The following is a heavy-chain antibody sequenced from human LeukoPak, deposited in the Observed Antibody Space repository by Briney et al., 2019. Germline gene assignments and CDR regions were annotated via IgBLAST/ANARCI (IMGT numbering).Heavy chain of an antibody. CDR1: GFTFSSYS. V-gene: IGHV3-21*01. Sequence: GGSPRLSCAASGFTFSSYSMNWVRQAPGKGLEWVSSISSSSSYIYYADSVEGRFTISRDNAKNSLYLQMNSLGAEDTAVYYCARARALDRYCSSTSCYSAFDYWGQGTLVTVSS. D-gene: IGHD2-2*01. CDR3: ARARALDRYCSSTSCYSAFDY. CDR2: ISSSSSYI. J-gene: IGHJ4*02.